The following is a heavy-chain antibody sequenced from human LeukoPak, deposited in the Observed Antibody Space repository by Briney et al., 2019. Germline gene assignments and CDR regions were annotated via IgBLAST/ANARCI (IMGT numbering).Heavy chain of an antibody. V-gene: IGHV3-48*01. CDR1: GFTFSTYS. Sequence: PGGSLRLSCAASGFTFSTYSMDWVRQAPGKGLEWVSYITSSSSTIYYADSVRGRFTISRDNAKNSLYLQMNSLRAEDTAVYYCAPSIAAEGTFDYWGQGTLVTVSS. CDR2: ITSSSSTI. D-gene: IGHD6-13*01. CDR3: APSIAAEGTFDY. J-gene: IGHJ4*02.